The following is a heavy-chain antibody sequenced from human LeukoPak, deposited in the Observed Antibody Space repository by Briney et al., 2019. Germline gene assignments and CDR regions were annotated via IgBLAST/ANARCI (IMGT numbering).Heavy chain of an antibody. CDR1: GFTFSSYA. Sequence: GGSLRLSCAASGFTFSSYAMSWVRQAPGKGLEWVSAISGSGGSTYYADSVKGRFTISRDNSKNTLYLQMNSLRAKDTAVYYCANSPPGTTGPIDYWGQGTLVTVSS. J-gene: IGHJ4*02. V-gene: IGHV3-23*01. D-gene: IGHD1-1*01. CDR3: ANSPPGTTGPIDY. CDR2: ISGSGGST.